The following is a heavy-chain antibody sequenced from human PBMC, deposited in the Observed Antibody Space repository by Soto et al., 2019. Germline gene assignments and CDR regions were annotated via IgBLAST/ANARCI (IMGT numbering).Heavy chain of an antibody. CDR3: AKARPYYDLLYDAFDM. Sequence: EVQLLESGGTLVQPGGSLRLSCAASGFTFSSFAMSWVRQAPGKGLEWVSAISGSGGSTYYGDSVRGRFTISRDNSRNTLYLQMNSLRAEDTAVYYCAKARPYYDLLYDAFDMWGQGTKVTVSS. V-gene: IGHV3-23*01. D-gene: IGHD3-9*01. J-gene: IGHJ3*02. CDR1: GFTFSSFA. CDR2: ISGSGGST.